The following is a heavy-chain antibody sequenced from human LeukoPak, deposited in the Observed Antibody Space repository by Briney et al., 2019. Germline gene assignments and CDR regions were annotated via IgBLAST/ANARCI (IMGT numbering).Heavy chain of an antibody. CDR3: TTQRSRITMVRGVIRSDH. CDR2: IYSGGST. CDR1: GFTVSSNY. V-gene: IGHV3-66*04. J-gene: IGHJ4*02. Sequence: GGSLRLSCAASGFTVSSNYMSWVRQAPGKGLEWVSVIYSGGSTYYADSVKGRFTISRDDSKNTLYLQMNSLKTEDTAVYYCTTQRSRITMVRGVIRSDHWGQGTLVTVSS. D-gene: IGHD3-10*01.